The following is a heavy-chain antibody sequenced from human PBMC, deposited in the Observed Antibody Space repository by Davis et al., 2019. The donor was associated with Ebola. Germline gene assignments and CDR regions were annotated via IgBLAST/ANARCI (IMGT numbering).Heavy chain of an antibody. J-gene: IGHJ5*02. V-gene: IGHV4-31*03. D-gene: IGHD2-2*01. Sequence: MPSETLSLTCTVSDGSISSGGYYWSWIRQHPGKGLEWIGYIYYSGSTYYNPSLKSRVTISVDTSKNQFSLKLSSVTAADTAVYYCAREIASGKYQLSQPTGFDPWGQGTLVTVSS. CDR2: IYYSGST. CDR3: AREIASGKYQLSQPTGFDP. CDR1: DGSISSGGYY.